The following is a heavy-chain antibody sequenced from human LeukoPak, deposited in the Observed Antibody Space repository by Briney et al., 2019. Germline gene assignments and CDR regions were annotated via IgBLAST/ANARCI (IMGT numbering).Heavy chain of an antibody. CDR3: AKGSSWNNFNWLDP. J-gene: IGHJ5*02. V-gene: IGHV3-23*01. D-gene: IGHD6-13*01. CDR1: GFTFSSYA. Sequence: GGSPRLSCAASGFTFSSYAMTWVRQAPGKGLEWVSGISDSGGTTYYADSVKGRFSISRDNSKNTLYLQLSSLRAEDTAIYYCAKGSSWNNFNWLDPWGQGTLVTVSS. CDR2: ISDSGGTT.